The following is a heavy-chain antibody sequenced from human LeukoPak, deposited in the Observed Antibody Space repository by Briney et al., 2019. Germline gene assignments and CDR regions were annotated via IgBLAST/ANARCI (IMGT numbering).Heavy chain of an antibody. V-gene: IGHV3-7*01. D-gene: IGHD1-26*01. CDR1: GFSFGSDW. Sequence: PGGSLRLSCAASGFSFGSDWMTWVRQAPGKGLEWLASLKQGGREKYYVDSVKGRFTISRDNAKNSLYLQMNSLRAEDTAVYYCARAPGWRSYPDFWGQGTLVTVSS. CDR2: LKQGGREK. J-gene: IGHJ4*02. CDR3: ARAPGWRSYPDF.